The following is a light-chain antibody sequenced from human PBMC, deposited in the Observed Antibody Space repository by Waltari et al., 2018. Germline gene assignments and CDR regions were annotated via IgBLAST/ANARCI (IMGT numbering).Light chain of an antibody. CDR2: WAS. Sequence: DIVMTQSPDSLAVSLGERATINCKSSQSVLYSSNNKNYLALYQQKPGQPPKLLIYWASTRESGVPDRFSGSGSGTDFTLTISSLQAEDVAVYYCQQYYSTPCTFGQGTKVEIK. CDR3: QQYYSTPCT. V-gene: IGKV4-1*01. CDR1: QSVLYSSNNKNY. J-gene: IGKJ1*01.